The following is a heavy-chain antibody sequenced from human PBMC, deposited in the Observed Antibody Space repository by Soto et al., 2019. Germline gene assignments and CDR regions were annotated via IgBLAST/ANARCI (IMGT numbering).Heavy chain of an antibody. Sequence: PSVKGSCKSSGDTFASFGFSWVRQAPGQGLEWLGWISAYNGNTHYAQKVRDRVTLTTDASTNTAYMELRSLTSDAAAVFYCARDQESITDRILQYWGQGSRVTVSS. V-gene: IGHV1-18*01. J-gene: IGHJ4*02. D-gene: IGHD3-10*01. CDR1: GDTFASFG. CDR3: ARDQESITDRILQY. CDR2: ISAYNGNT.